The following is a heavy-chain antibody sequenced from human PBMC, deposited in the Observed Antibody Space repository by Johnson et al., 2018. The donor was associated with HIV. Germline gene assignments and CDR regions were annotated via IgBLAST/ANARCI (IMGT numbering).Heavy chain of an antibody. V-gene: IGHV3-30*03. J-gene: IGHJ3*02. D-gene: IGHD3-10*01. CDR1: GFTFSDYY. CDR2: ISYDGSNK. Sequence: QVQLVESGGGLVKPGGSLRLSCAASGFTFSDYYMSWIRQAPGKGLEWVAVISYDGSNKYYADSVKGRFTISRDNSKNTLYLQMNSLRAGDSAVYYCARVGGSWMLDAFDIWGQGTVVTVSS. CDR3: ARVGGSWMLDAFDI.